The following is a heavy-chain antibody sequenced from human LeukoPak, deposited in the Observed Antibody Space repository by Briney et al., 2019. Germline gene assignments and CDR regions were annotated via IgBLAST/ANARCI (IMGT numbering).Heavy chain of an antibody. CDR2: IYPGDSDT. D-gene: IGHD4/OR15-4a*01. J-gene: IGHJ6*03. V-gene: IGHV5-51*01. CDR1: GYSFTSHW. CDR3: ARGFYGGYYYYYYMDV. Sequence: GESLKISCKGSGYSFTSHWIGWVRQMPGKGLEWMGIIYPGDSDTRYSPSFQGQVTISADRSISTAYLQWSSLKASDTAMYYCARGFYGGYYYYYYMDVWGKGTTVTVSS.